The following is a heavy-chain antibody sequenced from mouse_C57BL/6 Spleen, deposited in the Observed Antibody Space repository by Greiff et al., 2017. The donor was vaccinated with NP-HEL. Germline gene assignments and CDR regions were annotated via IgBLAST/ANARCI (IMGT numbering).Heavy chain of an antibody. D-gene: IGHD2-1*01. CDR2: IYPGDGDT. CDR3: ARRGGNYHWYFDV. V-gene: IGHV1-82*01. J-gene: IGHJ1*03. CDR1: GYAFSSSW. Sequence: QVQLQQSGPELVKPGASVKISCKASGYAFSSSWMNWVKQRPGKGLEWIGRIYPGDGDTNYNGKFKGKATLTADKSSSTAYMQLSSLTSEDSAVYFCARRGGNYHWYFDVWGTGTTVTVSS.